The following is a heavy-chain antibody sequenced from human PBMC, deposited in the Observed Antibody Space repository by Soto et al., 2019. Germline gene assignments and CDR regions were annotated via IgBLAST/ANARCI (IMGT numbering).Heavy chain of an antibody. V-gene: IGHV3-15*05. CDR2: VKSNADGGAR. J-gene: IGHJ4*02. Sequence: GGSLRLSCAASGLTFSNVWMSWVRQAPGKGLEWVGRVKSNADGGAREYAAPVKGRFTISRDDSTNTLYLQMNSLKTEDTAVYYCTTTRDPDDYWGQGTLVTVSS. CDR3: TTTRDPDDY. CDR1: GLTFSNVW.